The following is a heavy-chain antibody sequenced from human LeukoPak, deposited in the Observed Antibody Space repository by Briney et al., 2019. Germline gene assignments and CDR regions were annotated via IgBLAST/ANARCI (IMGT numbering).Heavy chain of an antibody. CDR2: INPNSGGT. Sequence: GASVKVSCKASGYTFTGYYMHWVRQAPGQGLEWMGWINPNSGGTNYARKFQGRVTMTRDTSISTAYMELSRLRSDDTAVYYCARVYSSGWRAEYFQHWGQGTLVTVSS. D-gene: IGHD6-19*01. CDR3: ARVYSSGWRAEYFQH. CDR1: GYTFTGYY. J-gene: IGHJ1*01. V-gene: IGHV1-2*02.